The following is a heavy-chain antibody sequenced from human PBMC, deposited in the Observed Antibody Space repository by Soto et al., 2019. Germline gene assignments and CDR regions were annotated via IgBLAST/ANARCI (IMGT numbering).Heavy chain of an antibody. Sequence: GGSLRLSCAASGFTFSSYAMSWVRQAPGKGLEWVSAISGSGGSTYYADSVKGRFTISRDNSKNTLYLQMNSLRAEDTAVYYCAKERGYCTNGVCYNAFDIWGQGTMVTVSS. J-gene: IGHJ3*02. V-gene: IGHV3-23*01. CDR1: GFTFSSYA. CDR3: AKERGYCTNGVCYNAFDI. CDR2: ISGSGGST. D-gene: IGHD2-8*01.